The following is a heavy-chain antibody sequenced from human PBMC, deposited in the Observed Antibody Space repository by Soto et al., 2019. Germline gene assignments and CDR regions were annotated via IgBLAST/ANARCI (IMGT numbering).Heavy chain of an antibody. CDR3: AKDQKAAAVPYYGMDV. V-gene: IGHV3-23*01. CDR1: GFTFSSYA. J-gene: IGHJ6*02. Sequence: PGGSLRLSCAASGFTFSSYAMSWVRQAPGKGLEWVSAISGSGGSTYYADSVKGRFTISRDNSKNTLYLQMNSLRAEDTAVYYCAKDQKAAAVPYYGMDVWGQGTTVTVSS. D-gene: IGHD6-13*01. CDR2: ISGSGGST.